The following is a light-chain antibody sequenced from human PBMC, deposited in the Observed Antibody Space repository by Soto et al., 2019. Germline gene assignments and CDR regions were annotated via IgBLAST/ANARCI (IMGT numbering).Light chain of an antibody. CDR1: QSFSNN. CDR2: GAS. Sequence: EVVRTQSPATLSVSPGERATLSCRASQSFSNNLAWYQQKPGQAPRLLIYGASTRATGIPARFSGSGSGTEFTLTISSLQSEDFAVYYCQPYTNWWTFGQGTKVEIK. V-gene: IGKV3-15*01. J-gene: IGKJ1*01. CDR3: QPYTNWWT.